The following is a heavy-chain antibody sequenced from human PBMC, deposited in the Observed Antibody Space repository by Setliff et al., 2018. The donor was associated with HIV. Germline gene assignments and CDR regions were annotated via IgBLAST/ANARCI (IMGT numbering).Heavy chain of an antibody. CDR2: IYHSGSG. Sequence: KASETLSLTCAVSGYYINTGFYWGWIRQAPGKGLEWIGSIYHSGSGFSNPSLKSRVTISAGTSKNALYLKLASVTAADTAMYYCARQGSSSFWYLDLWGRGTLVTVSS. CDR3: ARQGSSSFWYLDL. D-gene: IGHD6-6*01. J-gene: IGHJ2*01. V-gene: IGHV4-38-2*01. CDR1: GYYINTGFY.